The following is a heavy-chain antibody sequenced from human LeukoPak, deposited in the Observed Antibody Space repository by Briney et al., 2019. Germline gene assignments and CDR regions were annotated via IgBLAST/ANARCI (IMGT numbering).Heavy chain of an antibody. V-gene: IGHV4-34*01. CDR1: GGSFSGYY. CDR2: INHSGST. J-gene: IGHJ4*02. Sequence: SETLSLTCAVYGGSFSGYYWSWIRQPPGKGLEWIGGINHSGSTNYNPSLKSRVTISVDTSKNQFSLKLSSVTAADTAVYYCARGRYYYGSGSYSDYWGQGTLVTVSS. D-gene: IGHD3-10*01. CDR3: ARGRYYYGSGSYSDY.